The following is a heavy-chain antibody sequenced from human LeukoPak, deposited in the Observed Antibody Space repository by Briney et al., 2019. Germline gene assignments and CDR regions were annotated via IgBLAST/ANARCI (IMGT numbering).Heavy chain of an antibody. V-gene: IGHV1-69*01. CDR2: IIPIVGTT. D-gene: IGHD6-19*01. J-gene: IGHJ4*02. Sequence: GSSVKVSCKASGGTFSSYAISWVRKAPGQGLEWMGGIIPIVGTTNYAQKFQGRVTITADESTSTAYMELSSLRSEDTAVYYCARGRMAGTYVFDSWGQGTLVTVSS. CDR3: ARGRMAGTYVFDS. CDR1: GGTFSSYA.